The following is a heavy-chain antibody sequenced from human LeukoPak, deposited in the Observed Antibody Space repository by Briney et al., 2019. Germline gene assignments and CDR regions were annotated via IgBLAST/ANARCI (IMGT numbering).Heavy chain of an antibody. J-gene: IGHJ3*02. CDR1: GGSISSSSYY. V-gene: IGHV4-39*07. CDR3: ARESQNSNAFDI. CDR2: IYYSGST. Sequence: SETLSLTCTVSGGSISSSSYYWGWIRQPPGKGLEWIGSIYYSGSTYYNPSLKSRVTISVDTSKNQFSLKLSSVTAADTAVYYCARESQNSNAFDIWGQGTMVTVSS. D-gene: IGHD2/OR15-2a*01.